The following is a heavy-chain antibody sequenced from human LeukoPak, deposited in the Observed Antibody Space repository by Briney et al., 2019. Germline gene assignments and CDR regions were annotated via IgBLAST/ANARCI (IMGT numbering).Heavy chain of an antibody. V-gene: IGHV4-34*01. Sequence: SETLSLTCAVYGGSFSGYYWSWIRQPPGKRLEWIGDINHSGSAYYNPSLKSRLIISLDTSKNQFSLQLPFVTAADPAVYYSARVVIRYWYFDLWGRGTLVTVSS. CDR2: INHSGSA. D-gene: IGHD2-2*01. J-gene: IGHJ2*01. CDR3: ARVVIRYWYFDL. CDR1: GGSFSGYY.